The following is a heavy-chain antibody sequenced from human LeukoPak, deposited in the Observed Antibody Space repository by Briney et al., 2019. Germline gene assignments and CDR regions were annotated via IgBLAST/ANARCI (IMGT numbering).Heavy chain of an antibody. CDR2: INTDGSST. Sequence: GGSLRLSCAASGFTFSSYWMHWVRQAPGKRLVWVSRINTDGSSTNYADSVKGRFTISRDNAKNTLYLQMNSLRAEDTAVYYCATDRSSIAVRPHWGQGTLGTVSS. D-gene: IGHD6-6*01. J-gene: IGHJ4*02. CDR3: ATDRSSIAVRPH. CDR1: GFTFSSYW. V-gene: IGHV3-74*01.